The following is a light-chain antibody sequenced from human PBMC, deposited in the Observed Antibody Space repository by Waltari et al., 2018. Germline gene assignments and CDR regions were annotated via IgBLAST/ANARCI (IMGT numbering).Light chain of an antibody. Sequence: QLVLTQSPSASASLGASVKIPCTLSSEHSLYDIAWHQQHRERGPRFLMRLNSDGSHTKGDGIPDRFSGSSSVAERYLIISRLQYEDEADYYCQTWDPYIVVFGGGTKLTVL. CDR1: SEHSLYD. J-gene: IGLJ2*01. CDR2: LNSDGSH. CDR3: QTWDPYIVV. V-gene: IGLV4-69*01.